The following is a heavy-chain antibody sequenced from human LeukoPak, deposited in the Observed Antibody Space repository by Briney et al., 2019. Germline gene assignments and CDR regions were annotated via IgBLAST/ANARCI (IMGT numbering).Heavy chain of an antibody. Sequence: ASVKVSCKASGYTFPSYFMHWVRQAPGQGLEWMGRINPNNGGTNYAQKFQGRVTMTGDTSISTAYMELSSLRSDDTALYYCTRESGSYHGNDYWGQGTLVTVSS. V-gene: IGHV1-2*06. CDR2: INPNNGGT. CDR3: TRESGSYHGNDY. D-gene: IGHD1-26*01. J-gene: IGHJ4*02. CDR1: GYTFPSYF.